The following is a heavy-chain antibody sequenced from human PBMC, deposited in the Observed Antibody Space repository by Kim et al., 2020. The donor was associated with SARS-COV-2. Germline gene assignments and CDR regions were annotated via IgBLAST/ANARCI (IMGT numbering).Heavy chain of an antibody. V-gene: IGHV3-23*01. J-gene: IGHJ4*02. CDR3: ATGRDF. Sequence: FYEDSVGGRFTISRDNSNNMGYLQMNSLSAEDTALYYCATGRDFWGQGTLVTVSS. D-gene: IGHD2-15*01.